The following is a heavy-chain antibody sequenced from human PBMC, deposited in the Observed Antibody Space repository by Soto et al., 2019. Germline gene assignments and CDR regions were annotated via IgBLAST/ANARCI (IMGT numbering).Heavy chain of an antibody. CDR3: ARDPTYGSGSYYSYYYYGMDV. Sequence: PSETLSLTCTVSGGSVSSGSYYWSWIRQPPGKGLDWIGYIYYSGSTNYNPSLKSRVTISVDTSKNQFSLKLSSVTAADTAVYYCARDPTYGSGSYYSYYYYGMDVWGQGTTVTVSS. CDR1: GGSVSSGSYY. V-gene: IGHV4-61*01. CDR2: IYYSGST. D-gene: IGHD3-10*01. J-gene: IGHJ6*02.